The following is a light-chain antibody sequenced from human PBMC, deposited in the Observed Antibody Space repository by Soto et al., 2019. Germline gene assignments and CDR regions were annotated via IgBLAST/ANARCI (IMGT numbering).Light chain of an antibody. CDR3: QQYGSSPCT. V-gene: IGKV3-20*01. CDR2: GAS. J-gene: IGKJ1*01. CDR1: QSVSSY. Sequence: EIVFTQSPGTLSLSPGERATLSCRASQSVSSYLAWYQQKPGQAPRPLIYGASRRATGIPDRFSGSGSETDFTLTISRXEPEDFAVYYCQQYGSSPCTFGQGTKVDTK.